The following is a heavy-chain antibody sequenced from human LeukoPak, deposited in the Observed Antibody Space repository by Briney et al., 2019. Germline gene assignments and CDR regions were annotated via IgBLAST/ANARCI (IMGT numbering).Heavy chain of an antibody. Sequence: PSETLSLTCTVSGYSISSGYYWGWIRQPPGKGLEWIGSIYHSGSTYYNPSLKSRVTISVDTSKNQFSLKLSSVTAADTAVYYCATGTMVRGVINYFDYWGQGTLVTVSS. D-gene: IGHD3-10*01. CDR3: ATGTMVRGVINYFDY. V-gene: IGHV4-38-2*02. J-gene: IGHJ4*02. CDR1: GYSISSGYY. CDR2: IYHSGST.